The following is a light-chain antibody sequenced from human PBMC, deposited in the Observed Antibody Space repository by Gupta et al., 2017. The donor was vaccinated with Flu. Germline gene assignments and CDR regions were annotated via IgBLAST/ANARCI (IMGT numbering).Light chain of an antibody. CDR3: QQYNNWPSIT. CDR2: GAS. Sequence: EIVMTQSPATLSVSPGERATLSCRASQSVSSNLAWYQQKPGQAPRLLIYGASTRATGIPARFSGSGSGXDFTLTXSSLQSEDFAVYYCQQYNNWPSITXGQGTRLEIK. J-gene: IGKJ5*01. V-gene: IGKV3-15*01. CDR1: QSVSSN.